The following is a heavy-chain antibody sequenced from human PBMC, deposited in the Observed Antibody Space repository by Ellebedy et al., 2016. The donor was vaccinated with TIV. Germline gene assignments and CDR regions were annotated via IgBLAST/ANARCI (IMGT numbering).Heavy chain of an antibody. J-gene: IGHJ6*02. CDR2: IYNSGST. D-gene: IGHD2-8*02. Sequence: MPSETLSLTCTVSGGSVNSGSYYWTWIRQTPGRGLEWIGYIYNSGSTNYNPSLKSRVPISGGASENQFSLMLRSVAAADTAVYYCARVSLVRGYYAGLDVWGQGTTVTVSS. CDR1: GGSVNSGSYY. V-gene: IGHV4-61*01. CDR3: ARVSLVRGYYAGLDV.